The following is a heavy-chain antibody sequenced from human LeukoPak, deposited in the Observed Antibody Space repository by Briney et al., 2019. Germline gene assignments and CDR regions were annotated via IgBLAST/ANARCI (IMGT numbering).Heavy chain of an antibody. V-gene: IGHV4-39*07. CDR2: IYYSGST. D-gene: IGHD2-2*01. Sequence: SETLSLTCTVSGGSISSSSYYWGWIRQPPGKGLEWIGSIYYSGSTYYNPSLKSRVTISVDTSKNQFSLKLSSVTAADTAVYYCARVTTCSTSCYWGYYYYYMDVWGKGTTVTVSS. J-gene: IGHJ6*03. CDR3: ARVTTCSTSCYWGYYYYYMDV. CDR1: GGSISSSSYY.